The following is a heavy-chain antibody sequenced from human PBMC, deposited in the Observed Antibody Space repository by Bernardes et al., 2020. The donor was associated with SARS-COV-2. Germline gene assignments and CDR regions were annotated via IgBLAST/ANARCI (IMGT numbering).Heavy chain of an antibody. V-gene: IGHV3-74*01. CDR3: ARAWMGRGTADY. CDR1: GFTFKDFW. Sequence: GRSLRVSCAASGFTFKDFWMHWVRQAPGKGLVWVSLIRADGTAISYADSVKGRFTVSRDNAKNTLYLQMNSLRPEDTGVYYCARAWMGRGTADYWGQGTLVTVSS. J-gene: IGHJ4*02. D-gene: IGHD3-10*01. CDR2: IRADGTAI.